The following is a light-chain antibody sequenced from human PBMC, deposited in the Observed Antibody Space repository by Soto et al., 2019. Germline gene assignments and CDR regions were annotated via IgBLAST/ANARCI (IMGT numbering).Light chain of an antibody. CDR1: QSVRSN. Sequence: EIVMTQSPATLSVSPGERVTLSCRASQSVRSNLAWYQQKPGQAPRLLIFGASNRATGIPARFSGSGSGADFTLTISNLQSEDFAVYYCQQYTNWPPITFGQGTRLEIK. J-gene: IGKJ5*01. CDR2: GAS. CDR3: QQYTNWPPIT. V-gene: IGKV3D-15*01.